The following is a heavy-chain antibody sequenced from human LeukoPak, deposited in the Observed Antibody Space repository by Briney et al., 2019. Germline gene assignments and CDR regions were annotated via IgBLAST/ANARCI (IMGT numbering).Heavy chain of an antibody. CDR1: GFTFDDYG. J-gene: IGHJ3*02. CDR2: ISSSSYI. CDR3: ARVPSGYNAFDI. Sequence: GGSLRLSCAASGFTFDDYGMNWVRQAPGKGLEWVSSISSSSYIYYADSVKGRFTISRDNAKNSLYLQMNSLRAEDTAVYYCARVPSGYNAFDIWGQGTMVTVSS. D-gene: IGHD3-22*01. V-gene: IGHV3-69-1*01.